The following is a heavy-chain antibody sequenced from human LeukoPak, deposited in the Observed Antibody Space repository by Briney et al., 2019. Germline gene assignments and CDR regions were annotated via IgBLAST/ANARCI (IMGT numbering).Heavy chain of an antibody. J-gene: IGHJ6*02. CDR2: INPNSGGT. CDR1: GYTFTGYY. CDR3: ARLSSSARGSYYYGMDV. D-gene: IGHD6-13*01. V-gene: IGHV1-2*04. Sequence: ASVKVSCKASGYTFTGYYMHWVRQAPGQGLEWMGWINPNSGGTNYAQKFQGWVTMTRDTSISTAYMELSRLRSDDTAVYYCARLSSSARGSYYYGMDVWGQGTTVTVSS.